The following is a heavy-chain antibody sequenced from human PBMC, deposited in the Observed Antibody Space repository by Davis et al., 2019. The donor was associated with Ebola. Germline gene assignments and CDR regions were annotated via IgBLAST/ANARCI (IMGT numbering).Heavy chain of an antibody. J-gene: IGHJ6*04. CDR1: GGSISSGGYS. Sequence: MPSETLSLTCAVSGGSISSGGYSWSWIRQPPGKGLEWIGYIYHSGSTYYNPSLKSRVTISVDRSKNQFSLKLSSVTAADTAVYYCARDTNVWGKGTTVTVSS. CDR2: IYHSGST. D-gene: IGHD1-26*01. CDR3: ARDTNV. V-gene: IGHV4-30-2*01.